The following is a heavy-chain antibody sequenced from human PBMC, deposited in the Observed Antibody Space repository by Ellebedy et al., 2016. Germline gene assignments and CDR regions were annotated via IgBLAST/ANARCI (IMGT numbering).Heavy chain of an antibody. Sequence: ASVKVSXKASGYSFIKHRISWVRQAPGQGLEWMGWISPYNSVTDYAQKFQGRVSMTIDTSTSTAYMELRSLTSDDTAVYYCARDQRQWLIDAFDIWGQGTKVTVSS. D-gene: IGHD6-19*01. CDR1: GYSFIKHR. CDR3: ARDQRQWLIDAFDI. V-gene: IGHV1-18*01. J-gene: IGHJ3*02. CDR2: ISPYNSVT.